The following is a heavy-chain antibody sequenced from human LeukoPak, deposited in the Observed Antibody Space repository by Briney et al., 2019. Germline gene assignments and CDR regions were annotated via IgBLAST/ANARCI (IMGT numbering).Heavy chain of an antibody. CDR2: INSDGSTT. V-gene: IGHV3-74*01. D-gene: IGHD2-8*01. CDR3: ARVEGPNYYFYGMDV. J-gene: IGHJ6*02. CDR1: GFTFRGYW. Sequence: GGSLRLSCAASGFTFRGYWMHWVRQAPGMGLVWVSRINSDGSTTTYADSVRGRFTISRDNAKNTLYLQMNSLGAEDTAVYYCARVEGPNYYFYGMDVWGQGTTVTVFS.